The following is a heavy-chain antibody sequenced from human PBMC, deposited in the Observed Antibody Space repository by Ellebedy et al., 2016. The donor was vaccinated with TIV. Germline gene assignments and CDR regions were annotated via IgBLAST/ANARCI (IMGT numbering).Heavy chain of an antibody. CDR1: GYTFTGYY. CDR2: INPSGGST. CDR3: AREFAVAGTSALWGYFDY. V-gene: IGHV1-46*01. Sequence: ASVKVSCKASGYTFTGYYMHWVRQAPGQGLEWMGIINPSGGSTSYAQKFQGRVTMTRDTSTSTVYMELSSLRSEDTAVYYCAREFAVAGTSALWGYFDYWGQGTLVTVSS. D-gene: IGHD6-19*01. J-gene: IGHJ4*02.